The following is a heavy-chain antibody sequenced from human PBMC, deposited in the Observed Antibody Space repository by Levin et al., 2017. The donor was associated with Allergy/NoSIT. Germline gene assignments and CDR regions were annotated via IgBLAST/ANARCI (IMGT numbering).Heavy chain of an antibody. V-gene: IGHV1-18*01. Sequence: EASVKVSCRASGYTFTSYGITWVRQAPGQGLEWMGWISVYNSNTNYAQKFQGRVTMTTDTSTSTAYMELRSLRSDDTAVYYCARSFRGVIKVFPPDYWGQGTLVTVSS. CDR1: GYTFTSYG. CDR3: ARSFRGVIKVFPPDY. D-gene: IGHD3-10*01. CDR2: ISVYNSNT. J-gene: IGHJ4*02.